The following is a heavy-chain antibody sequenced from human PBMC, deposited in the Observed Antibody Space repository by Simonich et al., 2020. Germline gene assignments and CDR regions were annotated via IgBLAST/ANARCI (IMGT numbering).Heavy chain of an antibody. D-gene: IGHD2-15*01. V-gene: IGHV1-18*01. CDR1: GYTITSYV. CDR2: IIASKCTT. J-gene: IGHJ4*02. Sequence: QVQLVQSGAEVKKPGASGTVSCKASGYTITSYVISWVRQAPGKGLEWIGMIIASKCTTNYAQKLQGGVPMTTDTSMSTAYMGLRRLRSDDTAVYYCARASRGTWWYYYFYSWGQGTLVTVSS. CDR3: ARASRGTWWYYYFYS.